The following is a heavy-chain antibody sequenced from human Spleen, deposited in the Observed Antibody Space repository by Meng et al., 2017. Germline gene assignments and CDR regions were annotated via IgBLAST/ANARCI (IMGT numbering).Heavy chain of an antibody. V-gene: IGHV1-2*02. J-gene: IGHJ5*02. D-gene: IGHD3-16*01. CDR2: INPNSGGT. CDR1: GYTFTGYY. CDR3: ARDWGGNSNWYDH. Sequence: ASVKVSCKASGYTFTGYYMHWVRQAPGQGLEWMGWINPNSGGTKYAQKFQGRVTMTRDTSISTAYMELSSLRSDDTAVYYCARDWGGNSNWYDHWGQGTLVTVSS.